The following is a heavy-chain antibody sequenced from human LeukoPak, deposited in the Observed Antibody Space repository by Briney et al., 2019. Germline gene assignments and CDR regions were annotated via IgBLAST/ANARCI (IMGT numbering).Heavy chain of an antibody. J-gene: IGHJ4*02. Sequence: GGSLRLSCAASGFTFSSYAMSRVRQAPGKGLEWVSTISGSGGSTYYADSVKGRFTISRDNSTNTLYLQMYSLRAEDNAVYYCATESRMLSSGRCYSLFDYWGQGILVTVSS. CDR3: ATESRMLSSGRCYSLFDY. CDR1: GFTFSSYA. V-gene: IGHV3-23*01. CDR2: ISGSGGST. D-gene: IGHD2-15*01.